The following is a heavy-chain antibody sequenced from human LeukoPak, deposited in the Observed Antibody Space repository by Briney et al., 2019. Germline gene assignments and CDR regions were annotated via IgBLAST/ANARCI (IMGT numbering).Heavy chain of an antibody. CDR1: GFSFSGYW. D-gene: IGHD3-10*01. V-gene: IGHV3-7*01. CDR3: TRDQGDGLFDP. Sequence: GGSLRLSCSASGFSFSGYWMSWVRQAPGKGLEWVAGAKQDGSETYYVDSVKGRFTISRDNAKNSLYLHMSSLRADDTAVYYCTRDQGDGLFDPWGQGTLVTVPS. J-gene: IGHJ5*02. CDR2: AKQDGSET.